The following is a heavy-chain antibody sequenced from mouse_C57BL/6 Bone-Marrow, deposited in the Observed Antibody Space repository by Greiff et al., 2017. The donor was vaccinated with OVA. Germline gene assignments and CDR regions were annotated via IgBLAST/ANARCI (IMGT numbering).Heavy chain of an antibody. Sequence: VQLQQSGPVLVKPGASVKMSCKASGYTFTDYYMNWVKQSHGKSLEWIGVINPYNGGTSYNQKFKGKATLTVDKSSSTAYMELNSLTSEDSAVYYCARERDYYGSSFHFDYWGQGTTLTVSS. CDR1: GYTFTDYY. CDR3: ARERDYYGSSFHFDY. V-gene: IGHV1-19*01. J-gene: IGHJ2*01. CDR2: INPYNGGT. D-gene: IGHD1-1*01.